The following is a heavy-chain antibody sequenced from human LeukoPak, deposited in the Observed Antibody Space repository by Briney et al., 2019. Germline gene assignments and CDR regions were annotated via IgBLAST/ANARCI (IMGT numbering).Heavy chain of an antibody. V-gene: IGHV4-30-2*01. CDR3: AGEVGGGHWFDP. Sequence: PSETLSLTCAVSGGSISSGGYSWSWIRQPPGKGLEWIGYIYHSGSTYYNPSLKSRVTISVDRSKNQFTLKLSSVTAADTAMYYCAGEVGGGHWFDPWGQGTLVTVSS. D-gene: IGHD4-23*01. CDR2: IYHSGST. J-gene: IGHJ5*02. CDR1: GGSISSGGYS.